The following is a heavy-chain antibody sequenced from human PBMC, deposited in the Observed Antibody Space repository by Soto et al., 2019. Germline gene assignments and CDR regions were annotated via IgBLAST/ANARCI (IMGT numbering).Heavy chain of an antibody. CDR1: GGTFSSYA. CDR2: IIPIFGTA. J-gene: IGHJ4*02. CDR3: ARVNYYDSRGYYSI. Sequence: QVQLVQSGAEVKKPGSSVKVSCKASGGTFSSYAISWVRQAPRQGLQWMGGIIPIFGTANYAQKFQGRVTITADESTSTGYRELSGLRSEDTAVYYCARVNYYDSRGYYSIWGQGTLVTVSS. D-gene: IGHD3-22*01. V-gene: IGHV1-69*01.